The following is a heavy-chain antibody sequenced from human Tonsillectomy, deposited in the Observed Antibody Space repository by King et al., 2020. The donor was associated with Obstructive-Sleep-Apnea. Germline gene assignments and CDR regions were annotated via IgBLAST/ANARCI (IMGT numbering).Heavy chain of an antibody. CDR2: IYYSGST. Sequence: LQLQESGPGLVKPSETLSLTCTVSGGSISSYYWSWIRQPPGKGLEWIGYIYYSGSTNYNPSLKSRLTISLDSSKNQFSLNLSSVTAADTAVYYCARHTGSGSQFDYWGQGTLVTVSS. CDR3: ARHTGSGSQFDY. J-gene: IGHJ4*02. V-gene: IGHV4-59*08. CDR1: GGSISSYY. D-gene: IGHD3-10*01.